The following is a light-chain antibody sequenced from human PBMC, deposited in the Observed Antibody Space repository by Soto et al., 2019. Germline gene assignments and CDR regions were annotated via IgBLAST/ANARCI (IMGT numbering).Light chain of an antibody. CDR2: AAS. CDR1: QSISSY. Sequence: DIQMTQCPSSLSASVGDRVTITCRASQSISSYLNWYQQKPGKAPKLLIYAASSLQSGVPSRFSGSGSGTDFTLTISSLQPEDFATYYCQRSFSTPLTFGGGTKVEIK. CDR3: QRSFSTPLT. V-gene: IGKV1-39*01. J-gene: IGKJ4*01.